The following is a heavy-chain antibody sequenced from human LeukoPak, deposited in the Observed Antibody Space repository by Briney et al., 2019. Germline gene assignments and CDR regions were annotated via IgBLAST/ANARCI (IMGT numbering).Heavy chain of an antibody. J-gene: IGHJ3*02. V-gene: IGHV5-51*01. Sequence: GESLKISCKGSGYSFTNYWIGWVRLMPGKGLEWMGIVYPGDSETRYRPSFQGQVTMSVDKSISTAYLQWSSLKASDTAMYYCARQRITAMAADAFDIWGQGTMVIVSS. CDR3: ARQRITAMAADAFDI. CDR1: GYSFTNYW. CDR2: VYPGDSET. D-gene: IGHD5-18*01.